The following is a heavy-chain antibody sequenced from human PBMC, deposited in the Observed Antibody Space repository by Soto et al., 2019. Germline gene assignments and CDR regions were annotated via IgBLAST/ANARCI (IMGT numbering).Heavy chain of an antibody. J-gene: IGHJ4*02. V-gene: IGHV1-69*04. D-gene: IGHD3-22*01. CDR2: IIPSIGII. Sequence: SVKVSCKASGGTFSSFVISWVRQAPGQGLEWMGRIIPSIGIINYAQKYQGRVTITADTSTSTAYMELSSLRSDDTAVYYCAREGDMKFHSDSSDEPGYWGQGTLVTVSS. CDR3: AREGDMKFHSDSSDEPGY. CDR1: GGTFSSFV.